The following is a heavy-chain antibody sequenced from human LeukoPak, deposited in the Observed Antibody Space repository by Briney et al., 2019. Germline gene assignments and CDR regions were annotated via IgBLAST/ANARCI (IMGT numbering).Heavy chain of an antibody. V-gene: IGHV3-48*03. CDR1: GFTFSNNE. D-gene: IGHD4-23*01. J-gene: IGHJ4*02. CDR3: ARDYGGPDY. Sequence: QPGGSLRLSCAASGFTFSNNEMNWVRQAPGKGLEWVSFISSSSNIDYADSVRGRFTISRDNAKNSLYLQMSTLRAEDTAVYYCARDYGGPDYWGQGTLVTVSS. CDR2: ISSSSNI.